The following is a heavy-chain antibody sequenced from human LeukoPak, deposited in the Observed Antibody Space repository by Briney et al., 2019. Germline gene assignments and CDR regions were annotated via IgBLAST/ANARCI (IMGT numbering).Heavy chain of an antibody. Sequence: GGSLRLSCAASGFTFSSYGMHWVRQAPGQGLEWVAVISYDGSNKYYADSVKGRFTISKDNSKNTLYLQMNSLRAEDTAVYYCAKDGLRYCSSTSCSRFDYWGQGTLVTVSS. J-gene: IGHJ4*02. CDR3: AKDGLRYCSSTSCSRFDY. D-gene: IGHD2-2*01. CDR2: ISYDGSNK. CDR1: GFTFSSYG. V-gene: IGHV3-30*18.